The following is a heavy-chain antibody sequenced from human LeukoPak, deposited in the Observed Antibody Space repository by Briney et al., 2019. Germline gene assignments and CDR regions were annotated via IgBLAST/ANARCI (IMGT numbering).Heavy chain of an antibody. CDR2: ISGSGGST. V-gene: IGHV3-23*01. Sequence: RSGGSLRLSCVVSGLTVSSNYMSWVRQAPGKGLEWVSAISGSGGSTYYADSVKGRFTISRDNSKNTLYLQMNSLRAEDTAVYYCAKDVGYSGYDPFDYWGQGTLVTVSS. D-gene: IGHD5-12*01. CDR1: GLTVSSNY. CDR3: AKDVGYSGYDPFDY. J-gene: IGHJ4*02.